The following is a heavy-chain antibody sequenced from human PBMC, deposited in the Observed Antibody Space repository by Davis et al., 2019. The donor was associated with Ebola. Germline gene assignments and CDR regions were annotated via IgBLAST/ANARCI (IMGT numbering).Heavy chain of an antibody. Sequence: GESLKISCAASGFTFRSYGMYWVRQAPGKGLEWVAVISYDGSNKYYADSVKDRFTISRDNSKNTLYLQMNSLRAEDTAVYYCAKEEYSSGGGSDYWGQGTLVTVSS. J-gene: IGHJ4*02. D-gene: IGHD6-19*01. CDR2: ISYDGSNK. CDR3: AKEEYSSGGGSDY. V-gene: IGHV3-30*18. CDR1: GFTFRSYG.